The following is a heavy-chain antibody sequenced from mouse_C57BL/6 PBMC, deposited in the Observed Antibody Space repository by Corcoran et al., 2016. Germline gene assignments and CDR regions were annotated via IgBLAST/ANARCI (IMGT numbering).Heavy chain of an antibody. Sequence: EVQLQQSGPELVKPGASVKISCKASGYTFTDYYMNWVKQSHGKSLEWIGDINPNNGGTSYNQKFKGKATLTVDKSSSTAYMELRSLTSEDSAVYYCAKTVQATGFAYWGQGTLVTVSA. J-gene: IGHJ3*01. CDR2: INPNNGGT. CDR3: AKTVQATGFAY. CDR1: GYTFTDYY. V-gene: IGHV1-26*01. D-gene: IGHD3-2*02.